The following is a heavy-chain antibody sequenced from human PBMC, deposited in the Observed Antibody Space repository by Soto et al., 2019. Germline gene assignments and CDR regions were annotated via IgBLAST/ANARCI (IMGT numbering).Heavy chain of an antibody. V-gene: IGHV1-69*01. CDR1: GDTFNNLA. CDR2: INPTFGKA. CDR3: ARDIRVGVDI. Sequence: QLQLVQSGSEVKKPGSSVKVSCRASGDTFNNLAISWVRQAPGQGLEWMGDINPTFGKANTAQKFQGRVRLTADESTNTVYREVTSLTSEDTAVYYCARDIRVGVDIWGQGTMVAVSS. D-gene: IGHD2-15*01. J-gene: IGHJ3*02.